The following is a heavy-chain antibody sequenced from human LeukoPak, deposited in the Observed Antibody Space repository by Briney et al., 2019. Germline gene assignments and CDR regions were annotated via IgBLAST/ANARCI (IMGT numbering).Heavy chain of an antibody. J-gene: IGHJ4*02. V-gene: IGHV1-2*02. D-gene: IGHD1-26*01. Sequence: ASVKVSCKASGYTFTDNYIHWVRQAPGQGLEWMAWINPKSGGADSALKFEGRVTMTRNTSASTAYLELRRLTKDDTAVYYCASVGGRWGQGTPVTVSS. CDR3: ASVGGR. CDR2: INPKSGGA. CDR1: GYTFTDNY.